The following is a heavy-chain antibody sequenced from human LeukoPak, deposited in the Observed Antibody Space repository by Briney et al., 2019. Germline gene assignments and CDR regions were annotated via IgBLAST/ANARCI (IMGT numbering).Heavy chain of an antibody. D-gene: IGHD3-22*01. CDR1: GGSFSGYY. J-gene: IGHJ5*02. V-gene: IGHV4-59*01. CDR2: IYYSGST. Sequence: PSETLSLTCAVYGGSFSGYYWSWIRQPPGKGLEWIGYIYYSGSTNYNPSLKSRVTISVDTSKNQFSLKLSSVTAADTAVYYCARGLDYYDSSGSPPAENWFDPWGQGTLVTVSS. CDR3: ARGLDYYDSSGSPPAENWFDP.